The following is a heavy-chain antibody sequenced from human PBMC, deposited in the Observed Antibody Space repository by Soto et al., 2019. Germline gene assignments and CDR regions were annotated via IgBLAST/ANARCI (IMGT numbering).Heavy chain of an antibody. CDR2: IIPIFCTS. CDR3: AREFLEWSSHYGMDV. V-gene: IGHV1-69*06. D-gene: IGHD3-3*01. Sequence: QVQLVQAGAEVKKPGSSVKVSCKASGGTFSSYAISWVRQAPGQGLEWMGGIIPIFCTSNYAQKFQGRVTITADKSTSTAYMELSSLRSEDTAVYYCAREFLEWSSHYGMDVWGQGTTVTVSS. J-gene: IGHJ6*02. CDR1: GGTFSSYA.